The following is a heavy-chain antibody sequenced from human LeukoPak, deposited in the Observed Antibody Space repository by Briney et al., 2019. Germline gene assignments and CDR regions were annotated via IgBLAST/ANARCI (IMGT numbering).Heavy chain of an antibody. J-gene: IGHJ4*02. V-gene: IGHV4-38-2*02. D-gene: IGHD3-16*01. Sequence: SETLSLTCAVSGYSISSGYYWGWIRQPPGKGLEWIGSIYHSGSTYYNPSLKSRVTISVDTSKNQFSLELSSVTAADTAVYYCARDRIGDFDYWGQGTLVTVSS. CDR2: IYHSGST. CDR1: GYSISSGYY. CDR3: ARDRIGDFDY.